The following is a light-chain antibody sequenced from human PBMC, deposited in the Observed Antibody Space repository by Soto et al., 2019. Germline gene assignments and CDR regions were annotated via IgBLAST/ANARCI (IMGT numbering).Light chain of an antibody. CDR1: QDIGNG. J-gene: IGKJ4*01. CDR2: VAT. V-gene: IGKV1-6*01. Sequence: AIQMTQAPSSLSASAGDRVTITCRASQDIGNGLAWYQQKPGNAPKLLIYVATSLQSGVPSRFSGSGSGTDFTLTITGLQPEDSATYYCLQDDDYPLTFGGGTKVEMK. CDR3: LQDDDYPLT.